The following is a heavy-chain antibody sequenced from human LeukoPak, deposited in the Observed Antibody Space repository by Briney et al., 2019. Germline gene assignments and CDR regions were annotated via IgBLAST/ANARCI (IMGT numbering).Heavy chain of an antibody. CDR3: ATTGGTAMVSARDWFDP. D-gene: IGHD5-18*01. CDR2: IYYSGST. J-gene: IGHJ5*02. Sequence: SETLSLTCTVSGGSISSYYWGWIRQPPGKGLEWIGSIYYSGSTYYNPSLKSRVTISVDTSKNQFSLKLSSVTAADTAVYYCATTGGTAMVSARDWFDPWGQGTLVTVSS. CDR1: GGSISSYY. V-gene: IGHV4-39*01.